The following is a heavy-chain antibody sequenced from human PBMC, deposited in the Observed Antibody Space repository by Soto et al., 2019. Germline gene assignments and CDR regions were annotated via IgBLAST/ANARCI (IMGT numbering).Heavy chain of an antibody. CDR2: ISGLGSST. D-gene: IGHD6-19*01. CDR1: GFTFSSYA. J-gene: IGHJ5*02. CDR3: AKDNDVSGWLGRWSDP. Sequence: PGGSLRLSCANSGFTFSSYAMSWVRQAPGKGLEWVSGISGLGSSTYYADSVKGRFTISRDNSKNTLYLQMNSLRDEDTALYYWAKDNDVSGWLGRWSDPWGQGTLVTVSS. V-gene: IGHV3-23*01.